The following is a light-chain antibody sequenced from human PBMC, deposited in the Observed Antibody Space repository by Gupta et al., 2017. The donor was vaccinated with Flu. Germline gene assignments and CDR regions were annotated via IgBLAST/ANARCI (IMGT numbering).Light chain of an antibody. CDR2: DDF. J-gene: IGLJ2*01. V-gene: IGLV3-21*03. Sequence: YVLPHPPSVYAAPLSTSRLTSGGNNIGSKSVHWYQQKPGQAPVLVVHDDFDRPSGIPERFSGSNSGNTATLTISKVEAGDEADYYCQVWDSSMDHPGVFGGGTKLTVL. CDR3: QVWDSSMDHPGV. CDR1: NIGSKS.